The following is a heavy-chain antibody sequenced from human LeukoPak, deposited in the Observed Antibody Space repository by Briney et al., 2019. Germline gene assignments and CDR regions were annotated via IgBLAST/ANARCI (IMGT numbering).Heavy chain of an antibody. V-gene: IGHV3-15*01. CDR2: IKSKADGGTT. Sequence: GGSLRLSCAASGFTFNNAWMSWVRQAPGKGLEWVGRIKSKADGGTTGYAAPVKCRFTISRDDSKNTLYMQMNSLKTEDTAVYFCTTLSGYDYYFDSGRQGSLVTAYS. CDR1: GFTFNNAW. CDR3: TTLSGYDYYFDS. D-gene: IGHD5-12*01. J-gene: IGHJ4*02.